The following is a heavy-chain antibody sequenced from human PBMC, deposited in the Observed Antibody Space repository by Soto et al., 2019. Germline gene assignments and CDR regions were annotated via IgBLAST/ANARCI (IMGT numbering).Heavy chain of an antibody. CDR3: ASPWGVRGAFDI. V-gene: IGHV3-48*02. D-gene: IGHD3-16*01. J-gene: IGHJ3*02. CDR1: GFTFSNCG. Sequence: GGSLRLSCAASGFTFSNCGMNWVRQTPGKGLEWVSYISDSGATKHYADSVKGRFTISRDNAKNSLYLQMNSLRDEDTAVYYCASPWGVRGAFDIWGQGTMVTVSS. CDR2: ISDSGATK.